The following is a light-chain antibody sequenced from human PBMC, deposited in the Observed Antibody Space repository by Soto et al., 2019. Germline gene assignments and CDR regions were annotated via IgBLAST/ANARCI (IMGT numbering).Light chain of an antibody. V-gene: IGLV4-69*01. CDR1: SGHTTYA. J-gene: IGLJ3*02. CDR2: VNSDGNH. CDR3: QTWGTGIVV. Sequence: QLVLTQSPSASASLGASVKLTCTLSSGHTTYAIAWHQQHLEKGPRYLMKVNSDGNHYKGDGIPDRFSGSSSGAERYLTISSLQSADEADYYCQTWGTGIVVFGGGTQLTVL.